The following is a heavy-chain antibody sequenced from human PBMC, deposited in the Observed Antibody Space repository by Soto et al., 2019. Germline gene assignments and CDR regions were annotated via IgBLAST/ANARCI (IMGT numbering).Heavy chain of an antibody. J-gene: IGHJ3*02. CDR1: GGSISSGGYY. CDR2: IYYSGST. D-gene: IGHD3-22*01. CDR3: ARVDDYYDSSGPDAFDI. V-gene: IGHV4-31*03. Sequence: SETLSLTCTVSGGSISSGGYYWSWIRQHPGKGLEWIGYIYYSGSTYYNPSLKSRVTISVDTSKNQFSLKLSSVTAADTAVYYCARVDDYYDSSGPDAFDIWGQGTMVTVSS.